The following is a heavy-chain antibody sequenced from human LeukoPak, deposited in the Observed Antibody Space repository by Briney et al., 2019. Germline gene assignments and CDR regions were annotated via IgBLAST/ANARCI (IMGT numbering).Heavy chain of an antibody. D-gene: IGHD3-22*01. CDR1: GASFNSDDQY. CDR3: SRGLDSRKLGY. V-gene: IGHV4-31*03. Sequence: KTSETLSLTCTVSGASFNSDDQYWNWIRQSPGKALEWIGSIHPSGMLYNNPSLESRVTMSRDTSKNQFSLNLNSVTAADTAVYFCSRGLDSRKLGYWGQGILVAVSS. J-gene: IGHJ4*02. CDR2: IHPSGML.